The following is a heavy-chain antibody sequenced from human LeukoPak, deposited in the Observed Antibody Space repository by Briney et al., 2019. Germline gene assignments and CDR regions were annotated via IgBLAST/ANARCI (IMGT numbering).Heavy chain of an antibody. Sequence: GGSLRLSCAASGFTFSSYAMSWVRQAPGKGLEWVSAISGSGGSTYYADSVKGRFTISRDNSKNTLYLQMNSLRAEDTAIYYCAKDRHIVVVPALRHSGFDPWGQGTLVTVSS. CDR1: GFTFSSYA. CDR3: AKDRHIVVVPALRHSGFDP. V-gene: IGHV3-23*01. J-gene: IGHJ5*02. D-gene: IGHD2-2*01. CDR2: ISGSGGST.